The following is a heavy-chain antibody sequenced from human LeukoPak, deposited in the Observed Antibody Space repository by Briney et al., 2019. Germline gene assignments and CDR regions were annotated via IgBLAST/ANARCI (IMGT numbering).Heavy chain of an antibody. D-gene: IGHD3-10*01. CDR1: GFSFSSYA. J-gene: IGHJ6*03. Sequence: GGSLRLSCAASGFSFSSYALNWVRQAPGKGLEWVSAISGSGVDTYYADSVKGRFTISRDNSKNTLYLQMNSLRAEDTAVYHCAKRGYGSGSYYYDYYYMDVWGKGPTVTVSS. CDR2: ISGSGVDT. CDR3: AKRGYGSGSYYYDYYYMDV. V-gene: IGHV3-23*01.